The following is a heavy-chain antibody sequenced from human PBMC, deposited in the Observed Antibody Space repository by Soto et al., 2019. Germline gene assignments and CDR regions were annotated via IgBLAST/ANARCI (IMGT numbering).Heavy chain of an antibody. V-gene: IGHV1-3*01. CDR2: INAGNGNT. CDR1: GYTFTSYA. Sequence: ASVKVSCKASGYTFTSYAMHWVRQAPVERLEWMGWINAGNGNTKYSQKFQGRVTITRDTSASTAYMELSSLRSEDTAVYYCARVEDIVAHSSYYGMHVWGQGTEVTV. D-gene: IGHD5-12*01. J-gene: IGHJ6*02. CDR3: ARVEDIVAHSSYYGMHV.